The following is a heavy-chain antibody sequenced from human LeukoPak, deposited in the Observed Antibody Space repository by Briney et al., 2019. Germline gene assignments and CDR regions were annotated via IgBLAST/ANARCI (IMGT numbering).Heavy chain of an antibody. J-gene: IGHJ5*02. D-gene: IGHD3-9*01. CDR2: ISYDGSNK. CDR1: GFTFSSYA. CDR3: ARDYYDILTGYDNWFDP. Sequence: GGSLRLSCAASGFTFSSYAMHWVCQAPGKGLEWVAVISYDGSNKYYADSVKGRFTISRDNSKNTLYLQMNSLRAEDTAVYYCARDYYDILTGYDNWFDPWGQGTLVTVSS. V-gene: IGHV3-30*04.